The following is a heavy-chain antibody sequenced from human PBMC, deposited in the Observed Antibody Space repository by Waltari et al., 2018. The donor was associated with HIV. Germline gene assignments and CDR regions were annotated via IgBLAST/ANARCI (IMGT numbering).Heavy chain of an antibody. Sequence: EVQLVESGGGLVQTGRSLRLSWTASGMTFGDYDMSWFRQAPGKGLEWVGFIRSKSYGGTTEYAASVKGRFTISRDDSKSIAYLQMNSLKTEDTAVYYCTRGRDCSSTSCYGDYWGQGTLVTVSS. CDR3: TRGRDCSSTSCYGDY. D-gene: IGHD2-2*01. CDR1: GMTFGDYD. CDR2: IRSKSYGGTT. V-gene: IGHV3-49*03. J-gene: IGHJ4*02.